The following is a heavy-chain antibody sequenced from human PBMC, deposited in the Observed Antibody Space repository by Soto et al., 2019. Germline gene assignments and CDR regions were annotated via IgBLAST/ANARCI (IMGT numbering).Heavy chain of an antibody. CDR3: ARSHTYYYYGMDV. J-gene: IGHJ6*02. CDR2: IIPIFGTA. CDR1: GGTFSSYA. Sequence: SLKVSCKASGGTFSSYAISWVRQAPGQGLEWMGGIIPIFGTANYAQKFQGRVTITADESTSTAYMELSSLRSEDTAVYYCARSHTYYYYGMDVWGQGTTVTVSS. V-gene: IGHV1-69*13.